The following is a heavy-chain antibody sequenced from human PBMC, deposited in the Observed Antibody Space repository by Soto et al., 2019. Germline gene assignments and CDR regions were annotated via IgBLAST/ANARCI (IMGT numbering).Heavy chain of an antibody. Sequence: QVQLQQWGAGLLKPSETLSLTCAVYGGSFSGYYWSWIRLTPGKGLEWIGEIDHSGSIKYNPSLESRVSISLDTSRNQFSLKLSSVTAADSAVFYCASGGVAAPGTWGQGTLVTVSS. CDR1: GGSFSGYY. CDR2: IDHSGSI. V-gene: IGHV4-34*01. D-gene: IGHD6-13*01. J-gene: IGHJ4*02. CDR3: ASGGVAAPGT.